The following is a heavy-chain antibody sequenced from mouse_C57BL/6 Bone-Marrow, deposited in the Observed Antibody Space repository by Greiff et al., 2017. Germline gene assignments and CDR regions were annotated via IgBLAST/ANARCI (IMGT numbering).Heavy chain of an antibody. J-gene: IGHJ4*01. V-gene: IGHV1-9*01. CDR1: GYTFTGYW. CDR2: ILPGSGST. Sequence: VQLQQSGAELMKPGASVKLSCKATGYTFTGYWIEWVKQRPGHGLEWIGEILPGSGSTTYNEKFKGKATFTADTSSNTAYMQLSSLTTEDSAIYYCARWVYDGYYDAMDYWGQGTSVTVSS. CDR3: ARWVYDGYYDAMDY. D-gene: IGHD2-3*01.